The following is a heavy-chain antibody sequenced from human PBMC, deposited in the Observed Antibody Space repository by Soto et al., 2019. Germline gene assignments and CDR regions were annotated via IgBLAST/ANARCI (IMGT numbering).Heavy chain of an antibody. CDR2: IYYSGST. V-gene: IGHV4-59*01. J-gene: IGHJ5*02. D-gene: IGHD2-2*01. Sequence: SETLSLTCTVSGGSISSYYWSWSRQPPGKGLEWIGYIYYSGSTNYNPSLKSRVTISVDTSKNQFSLKLSSVTAADTAVYYCARDPAYCSSTSCRNWFDPWGQGTLVTVSS. CDR1: GGSISSYY. CDR3: ARDPAYCSSTSCRNWFDP.